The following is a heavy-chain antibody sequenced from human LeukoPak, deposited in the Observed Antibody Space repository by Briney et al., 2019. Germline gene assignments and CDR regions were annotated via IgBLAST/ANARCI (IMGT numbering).Heavy chain of an antibody. V-gene: IGHV1-24*01. CDR2: FDPEDGET. D-gene: IGHD5-18*01. J-gene: IGHJ4*02. CDR1: GYTLTELS. Sequence: ASVKVSCKVSGYTLTELSMHWVRQAPGKGLERMGGFDPEDGETIYAQKFQGRVTMTEDTSTDTAYMELSSLRSEDTAVYYCAMGPGYSYGDFDYWGQGTLDTVSS. CDR3: AMGPGYSYGDFDY.